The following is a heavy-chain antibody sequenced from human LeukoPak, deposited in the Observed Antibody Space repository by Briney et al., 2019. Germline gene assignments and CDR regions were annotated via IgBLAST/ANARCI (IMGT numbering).Heavy chain of an antibody. CDR3: ASTSYCSSTSCSIPNYFDY. CDR2: MNPNSGNT. J-gene: IGHJ4*02. Sequence: ASVTVSCNASVYTFTSYDINWVRQATGQGLEWMGWMNPNSGNTGYAQKFQGRVTITRNTSISTAYMELSSVTAADTAVYYCASTSYCSSTSCSIPNYFDYWGQGTLVTVSS. V-gene: IGHV1-8*03. CDR1: VYTFTSYD. D-gene: IGHD2-2*01.